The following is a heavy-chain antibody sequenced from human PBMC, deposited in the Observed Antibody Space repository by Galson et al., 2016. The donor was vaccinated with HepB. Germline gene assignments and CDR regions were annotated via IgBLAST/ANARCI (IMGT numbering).Heavy chain of an antibody. D-gene: IGHD5-12*01. CDR2: ISSSRNTI. Sequence: SLRLSCAASGFALSSFNMNWVRQTPGKGLEWISYISSSRNTIDYADSVKGRFTISRDDAKNSLYLQMNNLRVGDTAIYHCAQEVGWLRFAFGSWGQGTLVTVSP. CDR3: AQEVGWLRFAFGS. V-gene: IGHV3-48*01. J-gene: IGHJ5*01. CDR1: GFALSSFN.